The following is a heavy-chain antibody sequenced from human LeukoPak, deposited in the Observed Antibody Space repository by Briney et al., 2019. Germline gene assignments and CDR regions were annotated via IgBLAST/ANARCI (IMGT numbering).Heavy chain of an antibody. CDR1: GFTFSSYA. CDR3: ARDDGDNAYDY. V-gene: IGHV3-48*01. CDR2: ISSTGTSI. Sequence: PGGSLRLSCAASGFTFSSYAMIWVRQAPGKGLEWVSYISSTGTSIYYADSVKGRFTISRDNAKNSLCLQMNSLRAEDTAVYYCARDDGDNAYDYWGQGTLVTVSS. J-gene: IGHJ4*02. D-gene: IGHD4-17*01.